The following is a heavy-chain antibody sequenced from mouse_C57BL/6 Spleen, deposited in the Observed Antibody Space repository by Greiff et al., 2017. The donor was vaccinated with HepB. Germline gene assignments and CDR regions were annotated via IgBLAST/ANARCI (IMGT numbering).Heavy chain of an antibody. Sequence: EVHLVESGPGMVKPSQSLSLTCTVTGYSITSGYDWHWIRHFPGNKLEWMGYISYSGSTNYNPSLKSRISITHDTSKNHFFLKLNSVTTEDTATYYCARGEGYDGYYLYFDVWGTGTTVTVSS. CDR2: ISYSGST. CDR1: GYSITSGYD. D-gene: IGHD2-3*01. J-gene: IGHJ1*03. V-gene: IGHV3-1*01. CDR3: ARGEGYDGYYLYFDV.